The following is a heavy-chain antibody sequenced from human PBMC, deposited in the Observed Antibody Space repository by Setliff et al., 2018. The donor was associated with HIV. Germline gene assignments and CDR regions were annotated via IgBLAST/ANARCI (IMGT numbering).Heavy chain of an antibody. J-gene: IGHJ4*02. CDR1: GFTSGFSFNSYT. CDR3: ARVADGYNSYFDY. Sequence: GGSLRLSCAASGFTSGFSFNSYTLTWVRQALGQERRLEWVSSITSSGDSKFYADSLRRRFTISRDNARNSLFLQMHSLRAEDTAVYYCARVADGYNSYFDYWGQGTVVTVSS. CDR2: ITSSGDSK. V-gene: IGHV3-21*01. D-gene: IGHD5-18*01.